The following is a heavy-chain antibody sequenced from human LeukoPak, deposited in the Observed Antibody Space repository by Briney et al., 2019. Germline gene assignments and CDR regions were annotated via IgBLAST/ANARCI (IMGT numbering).Heavy chain of an antibody. D-gene: IGHD4-11*01. Sequence: SGPTLVNPTQTLTLTCTFSGFSLSTSGMRVSWIRQPPGKALEWLARIDWDDDKFYSTSLRTRLTISKDTSKNQVVLTLTNMDPVDTATYYCARMGTTTSTYSFDYWGQGTLVTVPP. CDR1: GFSLSTSGMR. J-gene: IGHJ4*02. V-gene: IGHV2-70*04. CDR3: ARMGTTTSTYSFDY. CDR2: IDWDDDK.